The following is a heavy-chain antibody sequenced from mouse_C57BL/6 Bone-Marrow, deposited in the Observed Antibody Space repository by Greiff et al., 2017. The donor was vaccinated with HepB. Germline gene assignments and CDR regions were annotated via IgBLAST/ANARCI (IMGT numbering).Heavy chain of an antibody. Sequence: QVQLQQPGAELVMPGASVKLFCKASGYTFTSYWMHWVKQRPGQGLEWIGEIDPSDSYTNYNQKFKGKSTLTVDKSSSTAYMQLSSLTSEDSAVYYCAQSYYGSRDPFAYWGQGTLVTVSA. CDR2: IDPSDSYT. D-gene: IGHD1-1*01. V-gene: IGHV1-69*01. CDR3: AQSYYGSRDPFAY. J-gene: IGHJ3*01. CDR1: GYTFTSYW.